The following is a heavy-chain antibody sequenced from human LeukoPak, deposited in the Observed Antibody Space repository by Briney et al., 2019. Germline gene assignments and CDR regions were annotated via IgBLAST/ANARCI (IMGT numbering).Heavy chain of an antibody. V-gene: IGHV3-48*01. CDR3: ARGGAARPDY. CDR2: ISASSSSI. J-gene: IGHJ4*02. D-gene: IGHD6-6*01. Sequence: GGSLRLSCVASGFIFSDYGMDWVRQAPGKGLEWTSYISASSSSIDYADSVKGRFTISRDNAKNSLFLQMHSLTVEDTAVYYCARGGAARPDYWGQGTLVTVSS. CDR1: GFIFSDYG.